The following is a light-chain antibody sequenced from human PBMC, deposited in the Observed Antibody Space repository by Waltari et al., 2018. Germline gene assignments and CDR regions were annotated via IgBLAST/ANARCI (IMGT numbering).Light chain of an antibody. CDR3: SSFAGRWV. Sequence: QSALTQPPSASGSPGQSVTISCTGPSSDFGHYNFVSWYQQHPGKAPKVIIYEVTKRSSGVPDRFSGSKSGNTASLTVSGLQAEDEADYYCSSFAGRWVFGGGTKLTVL. CDR1: SSDFGHYNF. J-gene: IGLJ3*02. CDR2: EVT. V-gene: IGLV2-8*01.